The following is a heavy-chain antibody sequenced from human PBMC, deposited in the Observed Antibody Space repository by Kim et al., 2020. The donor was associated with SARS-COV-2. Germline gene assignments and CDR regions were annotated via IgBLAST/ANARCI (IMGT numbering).Heavy chain of an antibody. CDR1: GFSISFSG. V-gene: IGHV3-30*18. J-gene: IGHJ4*02. Sequence: GGSLRLSCAISGFSISFSGMHWVRQAPGREPECVAVISHDGNYQYYRDSVKGRFTISRDNSRNMLFLQMNNLKTEDTAVYYCAKTVSRGVIAKPRGNYFDSWGQGTLVTVSS. CDR3: AKTVSRGVIAKPRGNYFDS. CDR2: ISHDGNYQ. D-gene: IGHD3-10*01.